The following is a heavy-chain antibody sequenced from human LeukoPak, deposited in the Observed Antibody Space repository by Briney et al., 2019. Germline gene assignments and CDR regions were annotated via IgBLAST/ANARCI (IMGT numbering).Heavy chain of an antibody. CDR1: GFTFSSYN. D-gene: IGHD3-10*01. CDR3: ARVWGSGSYFLGRLDY. Sequence: QPGGSLRLSCAASGFTFSSYNMNWVRQAPGKGLEWVSYISSSSSTIYYADSVKDRFTISRDNAKNSLYLQMNSLRDEDTAVYYCARVWGSGSYFLGRLDYWGQGTLVTVSS. V-gene: IGHV3-48*02. J-gene: IGHJ4*02. CDR2: ISSSSSTI.